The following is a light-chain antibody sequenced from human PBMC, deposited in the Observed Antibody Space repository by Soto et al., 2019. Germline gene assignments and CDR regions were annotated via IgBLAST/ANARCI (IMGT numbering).Light chain of an antibody. CDR2: AAS. CDR1: QSIRSY. CDR3: QQCNRNPLT. V-gene: IGKV1-39*01. J-gene: IGKJ4*01. Sequence: DIQMTQSPASLSPSVGDRASISWRASQSIRSYVTWYQQKPGKAPKLLIYAASSLQSRVPSRFSGSGSGTDVTLTISSLQPEDFETYSCQQCNRNPLTFGGGTKV.